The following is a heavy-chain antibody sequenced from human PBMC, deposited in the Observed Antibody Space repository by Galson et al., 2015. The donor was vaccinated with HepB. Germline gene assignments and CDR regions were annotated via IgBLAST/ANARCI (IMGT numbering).Heavy chain of an antibody. J-gene: IGHJ5*02. CDR3: AGGHGYNSPFNWFDP. Sequence: TLSLTCAVSGGSISSGGYSWNWIRQPPGKGLEWIGYIHYSGSTYYNPSLKSRVTISVDTSKNQFSLRVSSVTAADTAVYYCAGGHGYNSPFNWFDPWGQGTLVTVSS. D-gene: IGHD5-24*01. V-gene: IGHV4-30-4*07. CDR2: IHYSGST. CDR1: GGSISSGGYS.